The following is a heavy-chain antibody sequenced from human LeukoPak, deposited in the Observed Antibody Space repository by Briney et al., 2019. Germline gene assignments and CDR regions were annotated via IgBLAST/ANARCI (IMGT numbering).Heavy chain of an antibody. CDR2: MNPNSGNT. CDR1: GYTFTSYD. J-gene: IGHJ5*02. D-gene: IGHD3-10*01. V-gene: IGHV1-8*01. Sequence: ASVKVSCKASGYTFTSYDINWVRQATGQGLEWMGWMNPNSGNTGYAQKFQGRVTMTRNTSISTAYMELSSLRPEDTAVYYCASAYGSGSYWGLVYWFDPWGQGTLVTVSS. CDR3: ASAYGSGSYWGLVYWFDP.